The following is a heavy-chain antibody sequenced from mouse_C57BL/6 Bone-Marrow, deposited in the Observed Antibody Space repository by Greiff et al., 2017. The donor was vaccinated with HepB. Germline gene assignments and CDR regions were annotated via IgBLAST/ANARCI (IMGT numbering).Heavy chain of an antibody. CDR2: INYDGSST. D-gene: IGHD1-1*01. CDR3: ARDLYGSSYYYYAMDY. V-gene: IGHV5-16*01. Sequence: EVKLVESEGGLVQPGSSMKLSCTASGFTFSDYYMAWVRQVPEKGLEWVANINYDGSSTYYLDSLKSRFIISSDNAKNILYLQMSSLKSEDTATYYCARDLYGSSYYYYAMDYWGQGTSVTVSS. CDR1: GFTFSDYY. J-gene: IGHJ4*01.